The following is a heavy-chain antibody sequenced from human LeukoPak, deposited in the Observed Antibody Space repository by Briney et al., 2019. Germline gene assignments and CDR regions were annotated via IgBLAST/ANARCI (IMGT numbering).Heavy chain of an antibody. Sequence: SETLSLTCTVSGGSISSGSYYWGWIRQPPGKGLEWIGSIYYSGSTYYNPSLKSRVTISVDTSKNQFSLELSSVTAADTAVYYCASWDYCSSPSCYLHAFDIWGQGTVVTVSS. D-gene: IGHD2-2*01. CDR2: IYYSGST. V-gene: IGHV4-39*01. CDR1: GGSISSGSYY. J-gene: IGHJ3*02. CDR3: ASWDYCSSPSCYLHAFDI.